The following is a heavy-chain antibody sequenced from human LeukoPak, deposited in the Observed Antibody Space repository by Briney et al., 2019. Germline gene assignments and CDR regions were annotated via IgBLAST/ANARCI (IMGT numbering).Heavy chain of an antibody. J-gene: IGHJ4*02. CDR2: ISSSSSYI. D-gene: IGHD5-18*01. CDR1: GFTFSSYR. V-gene: IGHV3-21*01. CDR3: ARDPEYSYGQLYFFDY. Sequence: PGGSLRLSCAASGFTFSSYRMNWVRQAPGKGLEWVSSISSSSSYIYYADSVKGRFTISRDNAKNSLYLQMNSLRAEDTAVYYCARDPEYSYGQLYFFDYWGQGTLVTVSS.